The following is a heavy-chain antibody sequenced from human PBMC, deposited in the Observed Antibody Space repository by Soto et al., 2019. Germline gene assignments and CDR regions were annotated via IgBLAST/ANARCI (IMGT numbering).Heavy chain of an antibody. CDR1: GFILSDQS. Sequence: SLGLDSPSSGFILSDQSMSWIRQAAGKGLEWDSSISTSGTNIYHINPGKGRFTISRANADNSLYLQMNSLRAEDAAVYYCSRGQKLLYFGKKNWGQGTLVPVSS. V-gene: IGHV3-11*01. J-gene: IGHJ4*02. D-gene: IGHD3-10*01. CDR3: SRGQKLLYFGKKN. CDR2: ISTSGTNI.